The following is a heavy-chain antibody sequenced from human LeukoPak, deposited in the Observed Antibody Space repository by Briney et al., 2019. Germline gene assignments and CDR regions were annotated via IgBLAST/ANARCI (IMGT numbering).Heavy chain of an antibody. Sequence: GGSLRLSCGASGFTFSNYVMSWVRQAPGKGLEWVSAISDSGDNTYYADSVKGRFTISRDNSKNTLYLQMNSLRAEDTAVYYCTTDGAYYYDTSGYYLAYWGQGTLVSVSS. J-gene: IGHJ4*02. CDR1: GFTFSNYV. V-gene: IGHV3-23*01. D-gene: IGHD3-22*01. CDR3: TTDGAYYYDTSGYYLAY. CDR2: ISDSGDNT.